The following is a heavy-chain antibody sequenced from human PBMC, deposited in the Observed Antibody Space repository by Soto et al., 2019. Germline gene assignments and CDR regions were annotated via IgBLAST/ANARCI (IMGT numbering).Heavy chain of an antibody. D-gene: IGHD6-13*01. Sequence: SEALSLPCTVSVGSFSSCSYYWSWIRQPPVKGLEWIGYIYYSGSTNYNPSLKSRVTISVDTSKNQFSLKLSSVTAADTAVYYCARDFRSTAAAGDYFDYWGQGTLVTVSS. CDR1: VGSFSSCSYY. V-gene: IGHV4-61*01. CDR3: ARDFRSTAAAGDYFDY. CDR2: IYYSGST. J-gene: IGHJ4*02.